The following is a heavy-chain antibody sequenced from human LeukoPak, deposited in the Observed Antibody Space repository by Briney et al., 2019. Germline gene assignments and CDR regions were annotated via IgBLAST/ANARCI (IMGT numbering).Heavy chain of an antibody. Sequence: QPGGSLRLPCAPSGFTFSCFPMICLRQAPGKGLEWVSAISGSGGSTYYADSVKGRFTISRDNSKNTLYLQMNSLRAEDTAVYYSAKDLAEMATITDYWGQGTLVTVSS. D-gene: IGHD5-24*01. CDR2: ISGSGGST. J-gene: IGHJ4*02. CDR3: AKDLAEMATITDY. CDR1: GFTFSCFP. V-gene: IGHV3-23*01.